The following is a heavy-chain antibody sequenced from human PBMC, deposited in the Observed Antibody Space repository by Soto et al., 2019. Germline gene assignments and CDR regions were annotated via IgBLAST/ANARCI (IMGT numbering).Heavy chain of an antibody. V-gene: IGHV1-18*04. Sequence: GASVKVSCKASGYTFTSYGISWVRQAPGQGLEWMGWISAYNGNTNYAQKLQGRVTMTTDTSTSTAYMELRSLRSDDTAVYYCARDLTQSTIFGVVPLFDPWGQGTLVTVSS. D-gene: IGHD3-3*01. CDR3: ARDLTQSTIFGVVPLFDP. CDR1: GYTFTSYG. CDR2: ISAYNGNT. J-gene: IGHJ5*02.